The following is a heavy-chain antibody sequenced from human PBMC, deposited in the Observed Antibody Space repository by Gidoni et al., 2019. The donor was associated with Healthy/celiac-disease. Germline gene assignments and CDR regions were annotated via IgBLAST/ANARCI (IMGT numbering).Heavy chain of an antibody. D-gene: IGHD6-13*01. V-gene: IGHV3-43*01. CDR2: ISWDGGST. J-gene: IGHJ4*02. CDR1: GFTFDDYT. CDR3: AKARTLLSIAAALDY. Sequence: EVQLVESGGVVVQPGGSLRLSCAASGFTFDDYTMHWVRQAPGKGLEWVSLISWDGGSTYYADSVKGRFTISRDNSKNSLYLQMNSLRTEDTALYYCAKARTLLSIAAALDYWGQGTLVTVSS.